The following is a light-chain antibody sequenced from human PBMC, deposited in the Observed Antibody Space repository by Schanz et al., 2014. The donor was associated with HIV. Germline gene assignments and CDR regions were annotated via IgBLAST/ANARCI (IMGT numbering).Light chain of an antibody. Sequence: QSALTQPSSVSGSPGQSVAISCTGTSSDVGGYNYVSWYQQHPGKAPKLMIYDVTKRPSGVPDRFSGSKSGNTASLTISGLQAEDEADYYCSSYTNINSWVFGGGTKLTVL. CDR1: SSDVGGYNY. CDR2: DVT. V-gene: IGLV2-11*01. J-gene: IGLJ3*02. CDR3: SSYTNINSWV.